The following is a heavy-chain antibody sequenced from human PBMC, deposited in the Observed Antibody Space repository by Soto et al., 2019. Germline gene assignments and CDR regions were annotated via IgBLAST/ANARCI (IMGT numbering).Heavy chain of an antibody. D-gene: IGHD5-12*01. CDR3: ARDGGNSGHGPLVY. J-gene: IGHJ4*02. CDR1: GFTFSSYA. V-gene: IGHV3-64*02. Sequence: GGSLRLSCAASGFTFSSYAMHWVRQAPGKGLEYVSAISDNGGSTYYAESVKGRFTISRDNSKNTLYLQMGSLRVEDMAVYYCARDGGNSGHGPLVYWGQGTLVTVSS. CDR2: ISDNGGST.